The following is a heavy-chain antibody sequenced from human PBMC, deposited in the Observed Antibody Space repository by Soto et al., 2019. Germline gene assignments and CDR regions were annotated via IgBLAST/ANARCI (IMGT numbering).Heavy chain of an antibody. CDR1: GFTFSSYA. J-gene: IGHJ4*02. D-gene: IGHD3-9*01. V-gene: IGHV3-23*01. CDR2: ISGSGGST. CDR3: AKNAENYDILTGYYSYFDY. Sequence: GGSLRLSCAASGFTFSSYAMSWVRQAPGKGLEWVSAISGSGGSTYYADSVKGRFTISRDNSKNTLYLQMNSLRAEDTAVYYCAKNAENYDILTGYYSYFDYWGQGTLVTVSS.